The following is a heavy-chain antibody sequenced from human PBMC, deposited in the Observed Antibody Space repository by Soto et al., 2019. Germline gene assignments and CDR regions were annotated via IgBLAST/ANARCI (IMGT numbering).Heavy chain of an antibody. V-gene: IGHV4-39*01. CDR1: GGSISSSSYY. D-gene: IGHD5-18*01. CDR2: IYYSGST. Sequence: QLQLQESGPGLVKPSETLSLTCTVSGGSISSSSYYWGWIRQPPGKGLEWIGSIYYSGSTYYNPSRKSLVTISVDTSKNQFSLKLSSVTAADTAVYYCACIFSGGYGYGFYYYGMDVWGQGTTVTVSS. J-gene: IGHJ6*02. CDR3: ACIFSGGYGYGFYYYGMDV.